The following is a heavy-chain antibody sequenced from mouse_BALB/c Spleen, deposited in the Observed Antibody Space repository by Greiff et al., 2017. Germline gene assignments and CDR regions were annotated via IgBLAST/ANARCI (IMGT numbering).Heavy chain of an antibody. D-gene: IGHD2-1*01. CDR3: AREGNYRSLLDY. CDR1: GFNIKDTY. J-gene: IGHJ4*01. CDR2: IDPANGNT. Sequence: DVKLQESGAELVKPGASVKLSCTASGFNIKDTYMHWVKQRPEQGLEWIGRIDPANGNTKYDPKFQGKATITADTSSNTAYLQLSSLTSEDTAVYYCAREGNYRSLLDYCGQGTSVTVSS. V-gene: IGHV14-3*02.